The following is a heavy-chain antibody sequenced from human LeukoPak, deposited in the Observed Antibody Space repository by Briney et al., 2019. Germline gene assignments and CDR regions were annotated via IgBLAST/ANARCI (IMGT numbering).Heavy chain of an antibody. J-gene: IGHJ4*02. CDR2: ISWNSGSI. Sequence: SLRLSCAASGFTFSSYSMNWVRQAPGKGLEGGSGISWNSGSIGYADSVKGRFTISRDNAKNSLYLQMNSLRAEDTALYYCAKDIDSSGHVSWVDSWGQGTLVTVSS. V-gene: IGHV3-9*01. CDR1: GFTFSSYS. CDR3: AKDIDSSGHVSWVDS. D-gene: IGHD5-12*01.